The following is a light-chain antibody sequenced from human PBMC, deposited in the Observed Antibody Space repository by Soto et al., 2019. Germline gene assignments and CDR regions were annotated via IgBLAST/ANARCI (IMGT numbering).Light chain of an antibody. J-gene: IGKJ1*01. Sequence: HMTQSPSTLSASVGDRVTITCRASQSISSWLAWYQQKPGKAPKLLIYDASSLESGVPSRFSGSGSGTEFTLTISSLQPEDFATYYCQQLNSYPRTFGQGTKVDIK. V-gene: IGKV1-5*01. CDR2: DAS. CDR1: QSISSW. CDR3: QQLNSYPRT.